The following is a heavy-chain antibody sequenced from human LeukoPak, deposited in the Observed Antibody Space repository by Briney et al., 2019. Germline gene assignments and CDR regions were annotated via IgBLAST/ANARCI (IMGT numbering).Heavy chain of an antibody. V-gene: IGHV3-23*01. CDR2: ISGSGGST. CDR1: GFTVSSNY. D-gene: IGHD3-9*01. CDR3: AKGFPGYDILTGYYFASVFDY. J-gene: IGHJ4*02. Sequence: GGSLRLSCAASGFTVSSNYMSWVRQAPGKGLEWVSAISGSGGSTYYADSVKGRFTISRDNSKNTLYLQMNSLRAEDTAVYYCAKGFPGYDILTGYYFASVFDYWGQGTLVTVSS.